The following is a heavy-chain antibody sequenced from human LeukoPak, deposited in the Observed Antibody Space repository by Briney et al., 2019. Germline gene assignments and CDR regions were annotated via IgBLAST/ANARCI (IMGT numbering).Heavy chain of an antibody. J-gene: IGHJ4*02. D-gene: IGHD1-26*01. CDR1: GFTFSSYS. CDR2: ISSSSLYI. V-gene: IGHV3-21*01. Sequence: GGSLRLSCATSGFTFSSYSMNWVRQAPGKALEWVSSISSSSLYIYYADSVRGRFTISRDNAKSSLYLQMNSLRAEDTAVYYCASEQSGNYYRPFDSWGQGTLVTVSS. CDR3: ASEQSGNYYRPFDS.